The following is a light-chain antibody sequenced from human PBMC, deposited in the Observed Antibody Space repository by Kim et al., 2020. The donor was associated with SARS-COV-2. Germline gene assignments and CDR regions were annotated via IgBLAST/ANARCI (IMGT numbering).Light chain of an antibody. Sequence: SQGESATLSSRASQSVSSYYLSWYQQKPAQAPRLLIYGASSRATGIPDRFSGSGSGTDFTLTISRLEPEDFGVYFCQQYGTSPFTFGPGTKVDIK. CDR3: QQYGTSPFT. J-gene: IGKJ3*01. CDR2: GAS. CDR1: QSVSSYY. V-gene: IGKV3-20*01.